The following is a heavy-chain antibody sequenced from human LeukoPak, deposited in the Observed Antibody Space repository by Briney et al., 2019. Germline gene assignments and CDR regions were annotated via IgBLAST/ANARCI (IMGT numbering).Heavy chain of an antibody. V-gene: IGHV1-2*02. D-gene: IGHD6-13*01. CDR1: GYTFTGYY. J-gene: IGHJ6*03. CDR2: INPNSGGT. CDR3: ARGRSSSWYPRCYYYYMDV. Sequence: GASVKVSCKASGYTFTGYYMHWVRQAPGQGLEWMGWINPNSGGTNYAQKFQGRVTMTRDTSISTAYMELSRLRSDDTAVYYCARGRSSSWYPRCYYYYMDVWGKGTTVTISS.